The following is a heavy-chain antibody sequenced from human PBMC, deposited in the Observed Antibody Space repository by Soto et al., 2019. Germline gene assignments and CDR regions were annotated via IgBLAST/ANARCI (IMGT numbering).Heavy chain of an antibody. CDR1: GFTVSSKY. J-gene: IGHJ6*04. V-gene: IGHV3-66*01. CDR3: ARDDVLCDGGRCYGVPLDV. Sequence: EVQLVESGGGLVQPGGSLRLSCAASGFTVSSKYMSWVRQAPGKGLEWVSLIQSGGPTYYADSVKGRFTISRDTSENTVHLKMDSLRAEDTAVYYCARDDVLCDGGRCYGVPLDVWAKGPRSPSPQ. CDR2: IQSGGPT. D-gene: IGHD2-15*01.